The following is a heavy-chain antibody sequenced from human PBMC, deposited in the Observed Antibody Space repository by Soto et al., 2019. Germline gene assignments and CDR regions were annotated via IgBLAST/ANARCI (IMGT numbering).Heavy chain of an antibody. CDR3: ASTWFGDFYY. D-gene: IGHD3-10*01. J-gene: IGHJ4*01. CDR2: FHSSGAT. CDR1: GASISSADYY. V-gene: IGHV4-30-4*01. Sequence: QVQLQESGPGLVKPSQTLSLTCTVSGASISSADYYWSWIRQPPGKGLEWIGYFHSSGATYKDPSLKSRITISVDPTNNQISLKLNSVTAADTAIYYCASTWFGDFYYWGHGTLVTISS.